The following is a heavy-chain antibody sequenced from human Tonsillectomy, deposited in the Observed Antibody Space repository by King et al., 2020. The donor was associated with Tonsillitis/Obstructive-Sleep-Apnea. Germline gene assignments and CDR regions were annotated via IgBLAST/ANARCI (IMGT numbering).Heavy chain of an antibody. CDR3: AREASTCLDY. CDR2: ISSSSTTI. V-gene: IGHV3-48*02. CDR1: GFTFSDYS. J-gene: IGHJ4*02. D-gene: IGHD5/OR15-5a*01. Sequence: VQLVESGGGWVQPGGSLRLSCAASGFTFSDYSMNWVRQAPGKGLEWVSYISSSSTTIHYADSTKGRFTISRDNARNSLYLQMNSLTDEDTAVYYCAREASTCLDYWGRGTLVTVSS.